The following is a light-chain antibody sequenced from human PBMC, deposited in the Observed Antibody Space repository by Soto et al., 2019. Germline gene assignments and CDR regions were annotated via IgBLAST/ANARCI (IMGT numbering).Light chain of an antibody. J-gene: IGKJ2*01. Sequence: DIQMTQSPSSLSASVGDRVTITCRASQNINTYLNWYQQKPGKAPKLLIYAASSLPSGVPSRFSGSGSGTDFTLTIRSLQPEDLATYSCQQGYSTPYTFGQGTKLEI. CDR2: AAS. CDR1: QNINTY. CDR3: QQGYSTPYT. V-gene: IGKV1-39*01.